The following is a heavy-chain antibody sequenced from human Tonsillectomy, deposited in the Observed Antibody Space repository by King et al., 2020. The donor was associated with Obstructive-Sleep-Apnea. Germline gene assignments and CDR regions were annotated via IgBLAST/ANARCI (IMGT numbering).Heavy chain of an antibody. CDR2: ISSSSSMK. J-gene: IGHJ4*02. V-gene: IGHV3-48*04. Sequence: VQLVESGGGLVQPGGSLRLSCAASGFTFSSYSMNWVRQAPGKGLEWVSYISSSSSMKYYADSVKGRFTISRDNAKNSLYLQMNSLGAEDTAVYYCASVLDYYDSSGYYYPNFDYWGQGTLVTVSS. CDR3: ASVLDYYDSSGYYYPNFDY. CDR1: GFTFSSYS. D-gene: IGHD3-22*01.